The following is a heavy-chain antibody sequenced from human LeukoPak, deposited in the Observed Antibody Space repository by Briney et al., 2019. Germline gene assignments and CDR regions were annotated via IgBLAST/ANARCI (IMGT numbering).Heavy chain of an antibody. CDR2: IRSKANSYAT. CDR3: AKTFCSGGSCYEALFDS. Sequence: GGSLRLSCAASGFTFSGSAMHWVRQASGKGLEWVGRIRSKANSYATAYAASVKGRFTISRDDSKNTAYLQMNSLKTEDTAVYYCAKTFCSGGSCYEALFDSWGKGTLVTVSS. V-gene: IGHV3-73*01. J-gene: IGHJ4*02. D-gene: IGHD2-15*01. CDR1: GFTFSGSA.